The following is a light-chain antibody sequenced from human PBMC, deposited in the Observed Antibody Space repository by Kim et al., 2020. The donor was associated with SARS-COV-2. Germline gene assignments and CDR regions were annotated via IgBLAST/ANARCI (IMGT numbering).Light chain of an antibody. Sequence: LSPGERATLSCRASRSVSSSYLAWYQQKPGQAPRLLIYGASSRATGIPDRFSGSGSGTDFTLPISRLEPEDFAVYYCQQYGSSRTFGQGTKVDIK. CDR1: RSVSSSY. CDR3: QQYGSSRT. V-gene: IGKV3-20*01. J-gene: IGKJ1*01. CDR2: GAS.